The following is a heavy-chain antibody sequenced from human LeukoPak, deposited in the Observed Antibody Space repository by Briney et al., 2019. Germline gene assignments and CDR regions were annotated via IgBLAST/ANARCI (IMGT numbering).Heavy chain of an antibody. CDR1: GFTFNGYA. V-gene: IGHV3-64*01. D-gene: IGHD2-21*02. Sequence: AGGSLRLSCAASGFTFNGYAMHWVRQAPGKGLEYVSAISGNGGSTYYANSVKDRFTISRDNSKNTLYLQMGSLRAEDMAVYYCVRGPGVTYYYYYYMDVWGKGTTVTVSS. CDR2: ISGNGGST. CDR3: VRGPGVTYYYYYYMDV. J-gene: IGHJ6*03.